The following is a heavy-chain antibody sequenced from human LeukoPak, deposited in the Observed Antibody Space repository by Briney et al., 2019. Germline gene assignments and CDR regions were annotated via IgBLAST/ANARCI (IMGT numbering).Heavy chain of an antibody. CDR2: IYYSGST. CDR1: GGSISSYY. J-gene: IGHJ4*02. Sequence: SETLSLTRTVSGGSISSYYWSWIRQPPGKGLEWIGYIYYSGSTNYNPSLKSRVTISVDTSKNQFSLKLSSVTAADTAVYYCASFTGENSSGTLFDYWGQGTLVTVSS. CDR3: ASFTGENSSGTLFDY. D-gene: IGHD3-22*01. V-gene: IGHV4-59*01.